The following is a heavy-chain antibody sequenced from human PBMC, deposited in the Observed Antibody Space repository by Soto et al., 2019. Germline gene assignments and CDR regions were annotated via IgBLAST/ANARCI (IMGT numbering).Heavy chain of an antibody. Sequence: SETLSLTXTVSGGPISSSYWSWIRQPAGKGLEWIGRIYTSGSTNYNPSLKSRVTMSVDTSKNQFSLKLSSVTAADTAVYYCARYFAWEGRGYSYGFDYWGQGTLVTVSS. V-gene: IGHV4-4*07. CDR3: ARYFAWEGRGYSYGFDY. D-gene: IGHD5-18*01. CDR1: GGPISSSY. J-gene: IGHJ4*02. CDR2: IYTSGST.